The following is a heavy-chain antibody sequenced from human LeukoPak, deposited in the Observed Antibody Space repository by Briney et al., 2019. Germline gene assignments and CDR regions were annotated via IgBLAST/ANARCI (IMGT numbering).Heavy chain of an antibody. V-gene: IGHV3-23*01. Sequence: GGSLRLSCAASGFTFNTYAISWVRQAPGKGLEWVSGISGSGDSTYYADSVKGRFTTSRDNSKNTLYQQTNSLRAEDTAVYYCAKGGNSGWYFDYWGQGTLVTVSS. CDR3: AKGGNSGWYFDY. D-gene: IGHD6-19*01. CDR1: GFTFNTYA. CDR2: ISGSGDST. J-gene: IGHJ4*02.